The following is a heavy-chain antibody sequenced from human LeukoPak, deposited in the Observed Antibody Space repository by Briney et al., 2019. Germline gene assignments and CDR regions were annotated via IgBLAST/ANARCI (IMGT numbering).Heavy chain of an antibody. J-gene: IGHJ4*02. CDR1: GGSFSGYY. CDR3: ARNSYSGSYYVGLDY. D-gene: IGHD1-26*01. V-gene: IGHV4-34*01. Sequence: SETLSLTCAVYGGSFSGYYWSWIRQPPGKGLEWIGEINHSGSTNYNPSLKSRVIISVDTSKNQFSLKLSSVTAADTAVYYCARNSYSGSYYVGLDYWGQGTLVTVSS. CDR2: INHSGST.